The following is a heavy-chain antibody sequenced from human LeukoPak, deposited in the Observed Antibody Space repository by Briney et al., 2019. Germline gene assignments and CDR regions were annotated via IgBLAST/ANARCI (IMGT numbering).Heavy chain of an antibody. CDR1: GFTFSNYA. V-gene: IGHV3-48*02. Sequence: PGGSLRLSCAASGFTFSNYAMSWVRQASGKGLEWVSYISSSSSAIYYGDSVKGRFTISRDNAKNSLCLQMNSLRDEDTAVYYCAREYSSSSGRAFDIWGQGTMVTVSS. J-gene: IGHJ3*02. CDR3: AREYSSSSGRAFDI. CDR2: ISSSSSAI. D-gene: IGHD6-6*01.